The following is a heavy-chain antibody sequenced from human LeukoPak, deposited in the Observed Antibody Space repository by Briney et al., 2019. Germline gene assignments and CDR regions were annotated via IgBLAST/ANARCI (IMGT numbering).Heavy chain of an antibody. V-gene: IGHV4-4*09. CDR3: ARHAPGSRGDFDS. Sequence: SETLSLTCTVSGGSFSTSYWSWIRQPPGKGLEWIGYISTSGSANYKPSLKSRVTISADTSKNQLSLNLSSVTAAVSAVYYCARHAPGSRGDFDSWGQGTLVTVSA. CDR1: GGSFSTSY. J-gene: IGHJ4*02. D-gene: IGHD2/OR15-2a*01. CDR2: ISTSGSA.